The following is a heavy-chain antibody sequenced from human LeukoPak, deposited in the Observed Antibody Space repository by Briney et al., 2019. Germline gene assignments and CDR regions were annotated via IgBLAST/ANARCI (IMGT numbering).Heavy chain of an antibody. CDR3: ARAVAAAGTVGWFDP. Sequence: SETLSLTCAVYGGSFSGYYWSWIRQPPGKGLEWIGEINHSGSTNYNPSLKSRVTISVDTSKNQFSLKLSSVTAADTAVYYCARAVAAAGTVGWFDPGGQGTLVTVSS. V-gene: IGHV4-34*01. J-gene: IGHJ5*02. D-gene: IGHD6-13*01. CDR2: INHSGST. CDR1: GGSFSGYY.